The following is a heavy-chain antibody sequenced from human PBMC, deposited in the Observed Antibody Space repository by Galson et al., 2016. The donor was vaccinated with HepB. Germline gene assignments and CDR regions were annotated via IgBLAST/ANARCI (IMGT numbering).Heavy chain of an antibody. Sequence: SETLSLTCTVSGGSISSSSYYWGWIRQPPGKGLEWLGSIYYSGSTYYNPSLKSRVTISVDTSKNQFSLKLSSVTAADTAVYFCARLKSGSLGYCSGGNCYRPRQFDYWGRGTLVTVSS. J-gene: IGHJ4*02. CDR2: IYYSGST. V-gene: IGHV4-39*01. D-gene: IGHD2-15*01. CDR1: GGSISSSSYY. CDR3: ARLKSGSLGYCSGGNCYRPRQFDY.